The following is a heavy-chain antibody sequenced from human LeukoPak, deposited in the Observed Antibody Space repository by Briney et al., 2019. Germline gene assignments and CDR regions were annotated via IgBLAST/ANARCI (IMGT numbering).Heavy chain of an antibody. CDR3: VRVGSHTHFDY. CDR1: GGSFSGYY. CDR2: INHSGST. Sequence: SETQSLTCAVYGGSFSGYYWSWIRQPPGKGLEWIGEINHSGSTNYNPSLKSRVTISVDTSKNQFSLKLSSVTAADTAVYYCVRVGSHTHFDYWGQGTLVTVSS. D-gene: IGHD1-26*01. V-gene: IGHV4-34*01. J-gene: IGHJ4*02.